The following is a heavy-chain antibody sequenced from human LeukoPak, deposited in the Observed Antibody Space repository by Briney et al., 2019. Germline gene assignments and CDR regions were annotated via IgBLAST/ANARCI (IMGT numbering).Heavy chain of an antibody. V-gene: IGHV4-61*02. J-gene: IGHJ4*02. CDR3: ARELGENYDFWSGYYTLDY. CDR2: IYTSGST. CDR1: GGSISSGSYY. Sequence: PSQTLSLTCTVSGGSISSGSYYWSWIRQPAGKGLEWIVRIYTSGSTNYNPSLKSRVTISVDTSKNQFSLKLSSVTAADTAVYYCARELGENYDFWSGYYTLDYWGQGTLVTVSS. D-gene: IGHD3-3*01.